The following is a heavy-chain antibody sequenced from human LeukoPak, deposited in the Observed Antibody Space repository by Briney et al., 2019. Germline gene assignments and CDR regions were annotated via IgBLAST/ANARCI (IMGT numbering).Heavy chain of an antibody. J-gene: IGHJ4*02. V-gene: IGHV3-23*01. CDR2: ITIAGNT. Sequence: PGGSLRLSCAASGFTFSSYAMNWVRQAPGKGLEWVSAITIAGNTYYADSVKGRFTISRDSSKNTLYLQMNSLRSEDTAVYYCAKGGGPYHLPTDYWGQGTLVTVSS. CDR3: AKGGGPYHLPTDY. D-gene: IGHD2-2*01. CDR1: GFTFSSYA.